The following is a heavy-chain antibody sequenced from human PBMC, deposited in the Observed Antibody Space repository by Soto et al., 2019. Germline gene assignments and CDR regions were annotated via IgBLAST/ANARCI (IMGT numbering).Heavy chain of an antibody. CDR1: GFTFSSHS. J-gene: IGHJ4*02. CDR2: ISSGSTI. D-gene: IGHD6-13*01. V-gene: IGHV3-48*04. CDR3: GTTLLGWQQLVD. Sequence: GGSLRLSCAVSGFTFSSHSMNWVRQAPGKGLEWVSYISSGSTIYYADSVKGRFTISRDNAKNSLYLQMNSLRAEDTAVYYCGTTLLGWQQLVDWGQGTLVTVS.